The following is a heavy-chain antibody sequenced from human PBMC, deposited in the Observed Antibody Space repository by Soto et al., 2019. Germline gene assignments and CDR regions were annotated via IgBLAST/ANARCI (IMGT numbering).Heavy chain of an antibody. CDR1: GFTFSSYS. Sequence: GGSLRLSCAASGFTFSSYSMNWVRQAPGKGLEWVSYISSSSSTIYYADSVKGRFTISRDNAKNSLYLQMNSLRAEDTAVYYCARLPTVTVPEFDYWGQGTLVTVSS. D-gene: IGHD4-17*01. V-gene: IGHV3-48*01. CDR2: ISSSSSTI. J-gene: IGHJ4*02. CDR3: ARLPTVTVPEFDY.